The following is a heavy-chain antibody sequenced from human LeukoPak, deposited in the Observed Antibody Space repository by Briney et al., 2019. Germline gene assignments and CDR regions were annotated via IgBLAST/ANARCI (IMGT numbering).Heavy chain of an antibody. CDR1: GFTVSSYG. Sequence: GGSLRLSWAASGFTVSSYGMHWVRQAPGKGLEWVAVISYDGSNKYYADSVKGRFTIFRDNSKNTLYLQMNSLRAEDTAVYYCAKDRGSYSPTADSWGQGTLVTVSS. CDR3: AKDRGSYSPTADS. V-gene: IGHV3-30*18. D-gene: IGHD1-26*01. CDR2: ISYDGSNK. J-gene: IGHJ5*01.